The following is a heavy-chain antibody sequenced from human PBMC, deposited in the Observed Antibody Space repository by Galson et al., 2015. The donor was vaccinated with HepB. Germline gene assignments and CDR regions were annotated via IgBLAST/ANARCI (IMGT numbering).Heavy chain of an antibody. D-gene: IGHD3-9*01. V-gene: IGHV7-4-1*02. J-gene: IGHJ4*02. CDR1: GYAFTSYA. Sequence: SVKVSCKASGYAFTSYAMNWVRQAPGQGLEWMGWINTNTGNPTYAQGFTGRFVFSLDTSVSTAYLQISSLKAEDTAVYYCARVFGFDWLPPPYYFDYWGQGTLVTVSS. CDR3: ARVFGFDWLPPPYYFDY. CDR2: INTNTGNP.